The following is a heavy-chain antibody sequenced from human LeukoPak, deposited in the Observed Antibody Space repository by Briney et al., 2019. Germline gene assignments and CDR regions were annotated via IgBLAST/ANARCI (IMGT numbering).Heavy chain of an antibody. CDR2: IYYSGST. V-gene: IGHV4-61*01. J-gene: IGHJ2*01. Sequence: PSGTLSLTCAVSGGSVSSGSYYWSWIRQPPGKGLEWIGYIYYSGSTNYNPSLKSRVTISVDTSKNQFSLKLSSVTAADTAVYYCARVDGYNYLYWYFDLWAVAPWSLSPQ. D-gene: IGHD5-24*01. CDR3: ARVDGYNYLYWYFDL. CDR1: GGSVSSGSYY.